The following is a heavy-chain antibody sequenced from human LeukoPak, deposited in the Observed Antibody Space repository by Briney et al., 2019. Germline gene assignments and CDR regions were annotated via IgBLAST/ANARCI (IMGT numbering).Heavy chain of an antibody. V-gene: IGHV4-61*08. CDR2: INYSGRT. J-gene: IGHJ6*03. CDR3: ARERQYYDILTGYYYYMDV. Sequence: SETLSLTCTVSGGSVNSSDYYWGWIRQPPGKGLEWIGNINYSGRTNYNPSLKSRVTISVDTSKNQFSLKLSSVTAADTAVYYYARERQYYDILTGYYYYMDVWGKGTTVTISS. D-gene: IGHD3-9*01. CDR1: GGSVNSSDYY.